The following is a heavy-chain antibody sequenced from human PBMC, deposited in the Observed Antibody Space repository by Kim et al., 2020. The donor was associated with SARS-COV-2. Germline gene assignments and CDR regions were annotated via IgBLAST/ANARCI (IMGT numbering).Heavy chain of an antibody. V-gene: IGHV2-5*01. CDR3: AHAGYSGYVPFDY. D-gene: IGHD5-12*01. J-gene: IGHJ4*02. Sequence: RYSPSLKTRLTITKDTSKNQVVLTMTNVDPVDTATYYCAHAGYSGYVPFDYWGQGTLVTVSS.